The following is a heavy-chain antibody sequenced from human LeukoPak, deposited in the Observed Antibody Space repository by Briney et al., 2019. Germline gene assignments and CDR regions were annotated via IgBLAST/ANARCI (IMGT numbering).Heavy chain of an antibody. J-gene: IGHJ6*02. D-gene: IGHD3-22*01. CDR2: IYYSGSS. CDR3: ARFAPITVIVAPLYGMDV. V-gene: IGHV4-59*01. Sequence: SETLSLTCTVSGGSISSYYWSWIRQPPGKGLEWIGYIYYSGSSNYNPSLKSRVTISVDTSKNQFSLKLSSVTAADTAVYYCARFAPITVIVAPLYGMDVWGQGTTVTVSS. CDR1: GGSISSYY.